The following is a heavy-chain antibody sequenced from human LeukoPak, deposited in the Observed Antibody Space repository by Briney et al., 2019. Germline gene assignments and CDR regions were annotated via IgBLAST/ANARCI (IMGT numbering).Heavy chain of an antibody. D-gene: IGHD2-15*01. V-gene: IGHV1-18*01. CDR1: GYTFTSYG. CDR3: ARDTGLVVAANPNDC. J-gene: IGHJ4*02. CDR2: ISAYNGNT. Sequence: GASVKVSCKASGYTFTSYGISWVRQAPGQGLEWMGWISAYNGNTNYAQKLQGRVTMTTDTSTSTAYMELRSLRSDDTAVYYCARDTGLVVAANPNDCWGQGTLVTVSS.